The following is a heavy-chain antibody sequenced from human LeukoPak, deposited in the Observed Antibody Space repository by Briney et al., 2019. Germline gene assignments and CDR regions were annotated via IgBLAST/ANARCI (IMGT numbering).Heavy chain of an antibody. Sequence: ASVKVSCKASGYTFTGYYMHWVRQAPGQGLEWTGWINPNSGGTNYAQKFQGRVTMTRDTSISTAYMELSRLRSDDTAVYYCARSYYGSGKPDYWGQGTLVTVSS. D-gene: IGHD3-10*01. CDR3: ARSYYGSGKPDY. J-gene: IGHJ4*02. CDR1: GYTFTGYY. CDR2: INPNSGGT. V-gene: IGHV1-2*02.